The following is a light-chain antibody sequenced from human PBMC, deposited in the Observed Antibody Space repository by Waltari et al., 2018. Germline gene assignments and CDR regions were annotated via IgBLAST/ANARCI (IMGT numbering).Light chain of an antibody. Sequence: IQMTQSPSALSASVEHSVTISCRASQNIYRNLAWYQQKPGKAPKLLIFDASTLESGIPSRFSGTGSGTDFTLTIRGLQPEDSARYYCQHYYDNPFTFGPGTKLDIK. CDR2: DAS. V-gene: IGKV1D-13*01. CDR3: QHYYDNPFT. CDR1: QNIYRN. J-gene: IGKJ3*01.